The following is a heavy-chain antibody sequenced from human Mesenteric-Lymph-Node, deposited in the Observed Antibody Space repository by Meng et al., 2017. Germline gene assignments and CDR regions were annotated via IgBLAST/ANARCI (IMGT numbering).Heavy chain of an antibody. D-gene: IGHD3-10*01. Sequence: QRQETGPGCVKPSETLSLTCSVSGGSISSNGYYWDWVRQPPGKGLEWIGAIYHSGSTSYNPSLQSRVTMFVDTSKNQFSLMLTSVTATDTAVYYCARRRGGSGRDCWGQGTLVTVSS. CDR1: GGSISSNGYY. V-gene: IGHV4-39*01. CDR3: ARRRGGSGRDC. J-gene: IGHJ4*02. CDR2: IYHSGST.